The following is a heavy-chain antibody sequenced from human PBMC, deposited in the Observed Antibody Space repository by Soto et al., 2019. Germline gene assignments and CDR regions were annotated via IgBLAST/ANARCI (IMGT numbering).Heavy chain of an antibody. D-gene: IGHD3-10*01. V-gene: IGHV3-30*18. Sequence: QVQLVESGGGVVQPGRSLRLSCAASGFTFSSYGMHWVRQAPGKGLEWVAVISYDGSNKYYADSVKGRFTISRDNSKNTLYLQMNSLRAEDTAVYYCAKVWADLYGTEWFGEFHGSWGQGTLVTVSS. CDR3: AKVWADLYGTEWFGEFHGS. CDR1: GFTFSSYG. CDR2: ISYDGSNK. J-gene: IGHJ5*02.